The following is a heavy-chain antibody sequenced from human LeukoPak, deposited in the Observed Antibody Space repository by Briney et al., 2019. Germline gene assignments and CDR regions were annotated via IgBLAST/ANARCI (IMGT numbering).Heavy chain of an antibody. CDR1: GGSISSYY. CDR3: AAESERWLVRS. Sequence: KPSETLSLTCTVSGGSISSYYWSWIRQPPGKGLEWIGYIYYSGGTNYNPSFKSRVTISIDTSKNQFSLKLSSVTAADTAVYYCAAESERWLVRSWGQGTLVTVSS. J-gene: IGHJ4*02. V-gene: IGHV4-59*01. D-gene: IGHD6-19*01. CDR2: IYYSGGT.